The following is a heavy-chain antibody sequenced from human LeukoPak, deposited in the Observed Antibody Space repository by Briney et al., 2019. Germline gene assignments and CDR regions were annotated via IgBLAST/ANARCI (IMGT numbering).Heavy chain of an antibody. CDR1: GDTFTSYG. CDR3: ARDLLGVFELFPSYLDY. J-gene: IGHJ4*01. V-gene: IGHV1-18*01. D-gene: IGHD3-3*01. CDR2: ISAYNGNT. Sequence: GASVKVPCKASGDTFTSYGISWVRQAPGQGLEWMGWISAYNGNTNYAQKLQGRVTMTTDTSTSTAYMELRRLRSDDTAVYYCARDLLGVFELFPSYLDYWGQGTLVTVSS.